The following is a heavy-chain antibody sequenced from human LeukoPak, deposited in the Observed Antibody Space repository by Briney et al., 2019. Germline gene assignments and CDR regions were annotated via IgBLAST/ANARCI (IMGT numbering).Heavy chain of an antibody. V-gene: IGHV4-39*01. D-gene: IGHD2/OR15-2a*01. CDR2: ISYTGNT. J-gene: IGHJ3*02. CDR1: GGSITSTTYS. CDR3: ARHLNNGFDI. Sequence: SETLSLTCTISGGSITSTTYSWGWIRQPPGKGLEWIGNISYTGNTYYNPSLKSRVTLSVDTSKNQFSLKLSSVPAADTAIYYCARHLNNGFDIWGRRTMVTVSS.